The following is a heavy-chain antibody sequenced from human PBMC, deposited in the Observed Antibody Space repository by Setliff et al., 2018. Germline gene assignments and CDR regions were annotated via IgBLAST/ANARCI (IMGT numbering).Heavy chain of an antibody. CDR1: GFTFSAHY. V-gene: IGHV3-72*01. J-gene: IGHJ4*02. Sequence: GGSLRLSCAASGFTFSAHYMDWLRQAPGKGLEWVGRIRNKDNSYTTEYAASVKGRFTISRDDSKNSLYLQMNGLKTEDRAVYYCARDSHTYYDILTGYLDFDYWGQGTLVT. D-gene: IGHD3-9*01. CDR3: ARDSHTYYDILTGYLDFDY. CDR2: IRNKDNSYTT.